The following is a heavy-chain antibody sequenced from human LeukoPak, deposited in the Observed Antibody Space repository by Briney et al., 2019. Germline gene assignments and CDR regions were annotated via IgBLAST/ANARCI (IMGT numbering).Heavy chain of an antibody. J-gene: IGHJ4*02. CDR3: AGALLGYCSSTSCLDY. D-gene: IGHD2-2*01. Sequence: ASVKVSCKASGYTFTGYYMHWVRQAPGQGLEWMGRINPNSGGTNYAQKFQGRVTMTRDTSISTAYMELSRLRSDDTAVYYCAGALLGYCSSTSCLDYWGQGTLVTVSS. V-gene: IGHV1-2*06. CDR2: INPNSGGT. CDR1: GYTFTGYY.